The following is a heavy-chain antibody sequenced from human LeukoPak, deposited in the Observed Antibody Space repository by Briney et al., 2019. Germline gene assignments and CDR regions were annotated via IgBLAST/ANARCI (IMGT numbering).Heavy chain of an antibody. CDR3: AREGASYYDFWSGYSPTYYYGMDV. J-gene: IGHJ6*02. CDR1: GFTFSSYW. V-gene: IGHV3-74*01. CDR2: INSDGSST. D-gene: IGHD3-3*01. Sequence: GGSLRPSCAASGFTFSSYWMHWVRQAPGKGLVWVSRINSDGSSTSYADSVKGRFTISRDNAKNTLYLQMNSLRAEDTAVYYCAREGASYYDFWSGYSPTYYYGMDVWGQGTTVTVSS.